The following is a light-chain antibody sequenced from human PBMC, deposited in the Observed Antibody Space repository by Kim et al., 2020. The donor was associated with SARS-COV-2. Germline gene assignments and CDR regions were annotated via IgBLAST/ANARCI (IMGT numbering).Light chain of an antibody. J-gene: IGLJ2*01. V-gene: IGLV3-19*01. CDR3: NSRDSSGNHP. CDR1: SLSIYY. CDR2: GKN. Sequence: SSELTQDPAVSVALGQTVRITCQGDSLSIYYATWYQQKPGQAPVLVFYGKNNRPSGIPDRFSGSNSGNTASLTITGAQAEDEADYYCNSRDSSGNHPFGGGTKLTVL.